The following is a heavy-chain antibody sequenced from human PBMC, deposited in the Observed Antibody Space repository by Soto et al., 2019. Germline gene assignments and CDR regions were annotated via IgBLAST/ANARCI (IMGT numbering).Heavy chain of an antibody. CDR3: ARDRGYCSSTSCYGIYYYGMDV. Sequence: SVKVSCKASGGTFSSYTISWVRQAPGQGLEWMGRIIPILGIANYAQKYQGRVTITADKSTSTAYMELSSLRSEDTAVYYCARDRGYCSSTSCYGIYYYGMDVWG. J-gene: IGHJ6*02. V-gene: IGHV1-69*04. D-gene: IGHD2-2*01. CDR2: IIPILGIA. CDR1: GGTFSSYT.